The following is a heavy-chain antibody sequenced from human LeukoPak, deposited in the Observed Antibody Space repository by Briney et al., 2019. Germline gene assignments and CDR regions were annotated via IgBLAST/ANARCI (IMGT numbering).Heavy chain of an antibody. CDR2: ISGSGGST. CDR3: AKEGLWFGEFDFDY. CDR1: GFTFSSYG. J-gene: IGHJ4*02. D-gene: IGHD3-10*01. Sequence: PGGSLRLSRAASGFTFSSYGMSWVRQAPGKGLEWVSAISGSGGSTYYADSVKGRFTISRDNSKNTLYLQMNSLRAEDTAVYYCAKEGLWFGEFDFDYWGQGTLVTVSS. V-gene: IGHV3-23*01.